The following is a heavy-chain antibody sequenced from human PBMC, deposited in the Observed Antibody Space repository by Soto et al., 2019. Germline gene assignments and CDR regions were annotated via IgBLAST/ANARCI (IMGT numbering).Heavy chain of an antibody. CDR2: IHGDGGKI. J-gene: IGHJ4*02. V-gene: IGHV3-7*01. CDR3: ARDFYGGYTYGPGDY. CDR1: GFMFSAYW. D-gene: IGHD5-18*01. Sequence: GSRRLSYSASGFMFSAYWMSWVRQAPGKGLEWVANIHGDGGKIYYVDSVKGRFTISRDNAKRSLYLQMNSLRAENTAVYYCARDFYGGYTYGPGDYWGQGDLVTVSS.